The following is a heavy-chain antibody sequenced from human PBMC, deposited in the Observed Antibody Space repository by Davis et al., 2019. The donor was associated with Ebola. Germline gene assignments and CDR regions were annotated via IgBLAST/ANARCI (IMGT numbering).Heavy chain of an antibody. Sequence: PGGSLRLSCAASGFTFSIHAMAWVRQAPGRGLEWVSAVSGSGGNTYYADSVKGRFTISRDNSKNTLYLQMNSLRAEDTAVYYCARTMGYRGGWYYFDYWSQGTLVTVSS. CDR3: ARTMGYRGGWYYFDY. CDR1: GFTFSIHA. V-gene: IGHV3-23*01. D-gene: IGHD6-13*01. J-gene: IGHJ4*02. CDR2: VSGSGGNT.